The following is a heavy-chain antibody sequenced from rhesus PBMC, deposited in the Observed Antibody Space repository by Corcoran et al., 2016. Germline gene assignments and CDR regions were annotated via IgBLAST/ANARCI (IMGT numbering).Heavy chain of an antibody. CDR2: ISNGGGST. CDR3: AYFYCTGSGCPSLDS. J-gene: IGHJ6*01. CDR1: GFSFSAYY. D-gene: IGHD2-21*01. Sequence: EVQLVASGGGLAKPGGSLRLSCAASGFSFSAYYMDWVRQAPGKGLEWVSRISNGGGSTWYADSVKGRFTISRENAKNTLYLQMNSLRAEDTAVYYCAYFYCTGSGCPSLDSWGQGVVVTVSS. V-gene: IGHV3-178*01.